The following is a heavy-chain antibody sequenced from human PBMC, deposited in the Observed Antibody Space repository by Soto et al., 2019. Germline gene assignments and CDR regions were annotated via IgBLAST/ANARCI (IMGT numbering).Heavy chain of an antibody. Sequence: GESLKISCKGSGYSFTSYWIGWVRQMPGKGLEWMGIIYPGDSDTRYSPSFQGQVTISADKSISTAYLQWSSLKASGTAMYDCARRQELGKVDLEKRSAFDIWGQGTMVTVSS. CDR3: ARRQELGKVDLEKRSAFDI. D-gene: IGHD7-27*01. CDR1: GYSFTSYW. V-gene: IGHV5-51*01. J-gene: IGHJ3*02. CDR2: IYPGDSDT.